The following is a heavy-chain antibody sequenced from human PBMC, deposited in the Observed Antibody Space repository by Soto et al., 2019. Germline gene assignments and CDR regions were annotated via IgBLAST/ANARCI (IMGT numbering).Heavy chain of an antibody. Sequence: ASVKVSCKASGYTFTSYGISGVRQAPGQGLEWMGWISAYNGNTNYAQKLQGRVTMTTDTSTSTAYMELRSLRSDDTAVYYCARVTLGYCISTSCYEAYYFDYWGQETLVTVSS. CDR1: GYTFTSYG. D-gene: IGHD2-2*01. CDR3: ARVTLGYCISTSCYEAYYFDY. J-gene: IGHJ4*02. CDR2: ISAYNGNT. V-gene: IGHV1-18*01.